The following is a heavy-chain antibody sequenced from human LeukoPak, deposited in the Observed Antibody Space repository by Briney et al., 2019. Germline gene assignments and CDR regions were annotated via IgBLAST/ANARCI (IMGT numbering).Heavy chain of an antibody. CDR3: ARDGWFGELRYGMDV. V-gene: IGHV3-33*01. CDR2: IWYDGSNK. D-gene: IGHD3-10*01. CDR1: GFTFSSYG. J-gene: IGHJ6*02. Sequence: GGSLRLSCAASGFTFSSYGMHWVRQAPGKGLEWVAVIWYDGSNKYYADSVKGRFTISRDNSKNTLYLQMNSLRAEDTAVYYCARDGWFGELRYGMDVWGQGTTVTVSS.